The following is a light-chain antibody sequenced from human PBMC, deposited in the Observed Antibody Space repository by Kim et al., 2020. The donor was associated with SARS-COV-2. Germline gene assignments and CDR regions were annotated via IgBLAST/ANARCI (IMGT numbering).Light chain of an antibody. Sequence: SDHYPFWFQQKPGQAPRTLISNTSTKQSWTPARFSGSLLGGKAALTLSGAQAEDEAEYYCLLSYRGARVFGGGTQLTVL. CDR2: NTS. CDR1: SDHY. CDR3: LLSYRGARV. V-gene: IGLV7-46*01. J-gene: IGLJ3*02.